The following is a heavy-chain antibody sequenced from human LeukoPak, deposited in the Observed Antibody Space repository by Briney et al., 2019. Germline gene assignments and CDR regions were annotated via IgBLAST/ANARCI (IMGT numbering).Heavy chain of an antibody. D-gene: IGHD3-22*01. J-gene: IGHJ3*02. V-gene: IGHV4-59*01. Sequence: SETLSLTCTVSGGSISSYYWSWIRQPPGKGLEWIGYIYYSGSTNYNPSLKSRVTISVDTSKNQFSLKLSSVTAADTAVYYCARAYYYDSSGYYYVEAFDIWGQGTMVTVSS. CDR2: IYYSGST. CDR3: ARAYYYDSSGYYYVEAFDI. CDR1: GGSISSYY.